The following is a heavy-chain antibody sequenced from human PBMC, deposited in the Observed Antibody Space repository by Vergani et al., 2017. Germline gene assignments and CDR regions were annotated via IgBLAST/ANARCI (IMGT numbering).Heavy chain of an antibody. Sequence: EVQLVESGGGLVKPGESLRLACAASGFTFSSYSMNWVRQTPGKGLEWVASISRSCDYISYADSVKGRFTISRDNAEISLYLQLNSLRDEDTAVYYCARGDQSYDDFRSGLPTYFMDVWGKGTTVTVSS. V-gene: IGHV3-21*01. CDR1: GFTFSSYS. J-gene: IGHJ6*03. CDR3: ARGDQSYDDFRSGLPTYFMDV. D-gene: IGHD3-3*01. CDR2: ISRSCDYI.